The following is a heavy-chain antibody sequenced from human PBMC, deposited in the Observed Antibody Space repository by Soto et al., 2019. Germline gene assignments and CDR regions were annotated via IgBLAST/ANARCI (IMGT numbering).Heavy chain of an antibody. CDR1: GYTFTDYY. V-gene: IGHV1-2*02. CDR3: ATLYYDVDNPEAFDI. D-gene: IGHD3-10*02. Sequence: ASVKVSFKASGYTFTDYYMHWLRQAPGQGLEWMGWINPDSGGTNYAQKFQGRVTMTRDTSISTGYLQLSRLRSDDTAVYYCATLYYDVDNPEAFDIWGQGTTVTVSS. CDR2: INPDSGGT. J-gene: IGHJ3*02.